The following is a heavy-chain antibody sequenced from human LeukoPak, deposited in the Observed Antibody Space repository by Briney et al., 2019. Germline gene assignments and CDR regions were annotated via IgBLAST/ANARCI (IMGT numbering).Heavy chain of an antibody. Sequence: GGSLRLSCAASGFTFSSYWMNWARQAPGKGLEWVASINHNGNVNYYVDSVKGRFTISRDNAENSLYLQMNSLRVEDTAFYYCARDLAYSRLDYWGQGMLVTVSS. CDR1: GFTFSSYW. CDR3: ARDLAYSRLDY. V-gene: IGHV3-7*01. CDR2: INHNGNVN. D-gene: IGHD5-18*01. J-gene: IGHJ4*02.